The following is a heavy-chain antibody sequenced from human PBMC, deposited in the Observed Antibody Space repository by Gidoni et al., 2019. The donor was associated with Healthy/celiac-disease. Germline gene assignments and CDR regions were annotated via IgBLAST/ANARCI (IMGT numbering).Heavy chain of an antibody. V-gene: IGHV3-21*01. CDR2: ISSSSSYI. D-gene: IGHD1-7*01. CDR3: ARIVELELPSFDY. Sequence: EVQLVESGGGLVKPGGSLRLSCAASGFTFSSYSMHWVRQAPGKGLEWVSSISSSSSYIYYADSVKGRFTISRDNAKNSLYLQMNSLRAEDTAVYYCARIVELELPSFDYWGQGTLVTVSS. CDR1: GFTFSSYS. J-gene: IGHJ4*02.